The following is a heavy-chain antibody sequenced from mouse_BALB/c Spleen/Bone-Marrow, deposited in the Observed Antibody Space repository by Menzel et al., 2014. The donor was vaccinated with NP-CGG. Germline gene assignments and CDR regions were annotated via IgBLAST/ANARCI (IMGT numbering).Heavy chain of an antibody. V-gene: IGHV14-3*02. CDR2: IDPANGNT. CDR3: TRGYGNYALYYYAMDY. Sequence: EVQGVESGAELVKPGASVKLSCTASGFNIKDTDMHWVKQRPEQGLEWIGRIDPANGNTKYDPKFQGKATITADTSSNTAYLQLSSLTSEDTAVYYCTRGYGNYALYYYAMDYWGQGTSVTVSS. CDR1: GFNIKDTD. J-gene: IGHJ4*01. D-gene: IGHD2-10*02.